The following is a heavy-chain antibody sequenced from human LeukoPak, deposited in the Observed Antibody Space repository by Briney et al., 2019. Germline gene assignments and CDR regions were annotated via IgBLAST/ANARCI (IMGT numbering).Heavy chain of an antibody. Sequence: GGSLRLSCAASGFTFSSYTMNWVRQAPGKGLEWVSSISSSRSSIYYADSMKGRFTISRDNAKNSLYLQMNSLRAEDTAVYYCARDREDYGDFGYWGQGTLVTVSS. D-gene: IGHD4-17*01. CDR1: GFTFSSYT. CDR3: ARDREDYGDFGY. V-gene: IGHV3-21*01. J-gene: IGHJ4*02. CDR2: ISSSRSSI.